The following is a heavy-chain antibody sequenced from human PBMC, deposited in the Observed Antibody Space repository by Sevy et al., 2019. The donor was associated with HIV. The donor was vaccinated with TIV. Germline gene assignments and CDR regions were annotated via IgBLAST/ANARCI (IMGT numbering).Heavy chain of an antibody. Sequence: GGSLRLSCAASGFTFSSYAMSWVRQAPGKGLEWVSAISGSGGSTYYADSVKGRFTISRDNSKNTLYLQMNSLRAEDTAVYYCAKDGSDYYGSGSYLIFDYWGQGTLVTVSS. CDR1: GFTFSSYA. D-gene: IGHD3-10*01. V-gene: IGHV3-23*01. J-gene: IGHJ4*02. CDR3: AKDGSDYYGSGSYLIFDY. CDR2: ISGSGGST.